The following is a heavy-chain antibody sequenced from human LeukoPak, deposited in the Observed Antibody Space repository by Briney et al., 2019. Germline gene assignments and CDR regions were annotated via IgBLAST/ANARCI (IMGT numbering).Heavy chain of an antibody. CDR1: GGTFSSYA. CDR2: IIPIFGTA. CDR3: ARGISGYSSSPLDY. V-gene: IGHV1-69*01. Sequence: SVKVSCKASGGTFSSYAISWVRQAPGQGLEWMGGIIPIFGTANYAQKFRGRVTITADESTSTAYMGLSSLRSEDTAVYYCARGISGYSSSPLDYWGQGTLVTVSS. J-gene: IGHJ4*02. D-gene: IGHD6-13*01.